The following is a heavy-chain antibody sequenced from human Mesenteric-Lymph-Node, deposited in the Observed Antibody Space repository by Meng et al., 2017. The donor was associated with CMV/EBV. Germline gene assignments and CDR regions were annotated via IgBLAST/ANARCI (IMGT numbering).Heavy chain of an antibody. CDR3: ARETIAAAGTSAFDI. CDR2: ISYDGSNK. J-gene: IGHJ3*02. V-gene: IGHV3-30-3*01. Sequence: GGSLRLSCAASGFTFSSYAMHWVRQAPGKGLEWVAIISYDGSNKYYADSVKGRFTISRDESKNTLYLQMNSLRAEDTAVYYCARETIAAAGTSAFDIWGQGTVVTVSS. CDR1: GFTFSSYA. D-gene: IGHD6-13*01.